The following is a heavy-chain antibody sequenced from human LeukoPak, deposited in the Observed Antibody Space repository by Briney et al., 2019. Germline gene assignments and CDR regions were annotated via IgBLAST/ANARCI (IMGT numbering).Heavy chain of an antibody. Sequence: GGSLRLSCAASGFTVTYTYMSWVRQTPGKGLEWVSVMYAGDGGAYYADSVKGRFTISRDNSQNMLHLQMNSLRIEDTAVYFCASGKVVYDFGCLDPWGQGTPVSVSS. D-gene: IGHD3-3*01. CDR2: MYAGDGGA. V-gene: IGHV3-66*02. J-gene: IGHJ5*02. CDR3: ASGKVVYDFGCLDP. CDR1: GFTVTYTY.